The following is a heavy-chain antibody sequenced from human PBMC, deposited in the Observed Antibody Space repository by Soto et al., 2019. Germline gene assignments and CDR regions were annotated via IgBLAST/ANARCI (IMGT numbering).Heavy chain of an antibody. CDR3: AKDRARFLEWSDLVYYYYGMDV. J-gene: IGHJ6*02. V-gene: IGHV3-23*01. CDR2: ISGSGGST. Sequence: LRLSCAASGFTFSSYAMSWVRQAPGKGLEWVSAISGSGGSTYYADSVKGRFTISRDNSKNTLYLQMNSLRAEDTAVYYCAKDRARFLEWSDLVYYYYGMDVWGQGTTVTVSS. D-gene: IGHD3-3*01. CDR1: GFTFSSYA.